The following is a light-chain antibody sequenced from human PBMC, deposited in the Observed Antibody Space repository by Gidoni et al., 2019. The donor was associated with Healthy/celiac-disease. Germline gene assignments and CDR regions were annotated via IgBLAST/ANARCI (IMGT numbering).Light chain of an antibody. CDR2: DNN. J-gene: IGLJ3*02. Sequence: QSVLTQPPSVSAAPGQKVTISCSGSSSNIGNNYVSWYQQLPGTAPKLLIYDNNKRPSVIPDRFACSKSGTSATLGITGLQTGDEADYYCGTWDSSLSRVFGGGTKLTVL. V-gene: IGLV1-51*01. CDR3: GTWDSSLSRV. CDR1: SSNIGNNY.